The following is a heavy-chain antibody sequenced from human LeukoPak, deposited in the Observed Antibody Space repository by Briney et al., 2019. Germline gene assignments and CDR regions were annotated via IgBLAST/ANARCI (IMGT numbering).Heavy chain of an antibody. V-gene: IGHV1-8*01. D-gene: IGHD3-3*01. CDR2: MNPNSGNT. J-gene: IGHJ6*02. CDR1: GYTFTSYD. Sequence: ASVKVSCKASGYTFTSYDINWVRQATGQGLGWMGWMNPNSGNTGYAQKFQGRVTMTRNTSISTAYMELSSLRSEDTAVYYCARSGYYDFWSGYYKNYYYYGMDVWGQGTTVTVSS. CDR3: ARSGYYDFWSGYYKNYYYYGMDV.